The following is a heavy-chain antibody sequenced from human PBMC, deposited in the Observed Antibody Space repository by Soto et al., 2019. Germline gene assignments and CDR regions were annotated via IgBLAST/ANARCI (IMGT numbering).Heavy chain of an antibody. Sequence: ASVKVSCKASGYTFTVYYMHWVRQAPGQGLEWMGSINPNSGGTDYAQKFQDWVTMTRDTSISTAYMELSRLRSDDTAVYYCARSDGGSYYYMDVWGTGTTVTVSS. CDR1: GYTFTVYY. J-gene: IGHJ6*03. CDR3: ARSDGGSYYYMDV. CDR2: INPNSGGT. V-gene: IGHV1-2*04.